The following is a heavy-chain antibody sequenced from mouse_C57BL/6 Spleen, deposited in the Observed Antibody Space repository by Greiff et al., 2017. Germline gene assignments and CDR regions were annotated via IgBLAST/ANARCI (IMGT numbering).Heavy chain of an antibody. Sequence: VKLQESGPELVKPGASVKISCKASGYAFSSSWMNWVKQRPGKGLEWIGRIYPGDGDTNYNGKFKGKATLTADKSSSTAYMQLSSLTSEDSAVYFCVAIYYYGSSYWYFDVWGTWATDPVSS. CDR3: VAIYYYGSSYWYFDV. CDR2: IYPGDGDT. V-gene: IGHV1-82*01. J-gene: IGHJ1*03. CDR1: GYAFSSSW. D-gene: IGHD1-1*01.